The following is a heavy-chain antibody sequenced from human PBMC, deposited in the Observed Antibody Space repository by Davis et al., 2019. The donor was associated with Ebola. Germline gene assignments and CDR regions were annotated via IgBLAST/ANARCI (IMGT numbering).Heavy chain of an antibody. J-gene: IGHJ4*02. D-gene: IGHD3-22*01. CDR1: GGSGSSYS. Sequence: GESLKISCAASGGSGSSYSMNWVRQAPGKGLERVSYISSSSSTIYYEDSVKGRFTISRDNAKNSLYLQMNSLRAEDTAVYYCASAYYYDSSGYLLGGWGQGTLVTVSS. CDR3: ASAYYYDSSGYLLGG. CDR2: ISSSSSTI. V-gene: IGHV3-48*01.